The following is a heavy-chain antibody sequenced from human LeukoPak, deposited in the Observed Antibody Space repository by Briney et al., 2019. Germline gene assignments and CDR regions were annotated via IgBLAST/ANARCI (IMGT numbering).Heavy chain of an antibody. V-gene: IGHV4-39*07. Sequence: GSLRLSCAASAFTFSNYAMSWVRQPPGKGLEWIGNIYYSGSTYYNPSLKSRVTISVETSKNQFSLKLSSVTAADTAVYYCARDGRFPPEVLPRYFDYWGQGTLVTVSS. CDR1: AFTFSNYA. J-gene: IGHJ4*02. CDR3: ARDGRFPPEVLPRYFDY. D-gene: IGHD1-26*01. CDR2: IYYSGST.